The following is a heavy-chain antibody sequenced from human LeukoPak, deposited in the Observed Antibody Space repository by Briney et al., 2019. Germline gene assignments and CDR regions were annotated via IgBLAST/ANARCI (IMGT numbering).Heavy chain of an antibody. CDR3: ARDSSATVTTSYYYYYYGMDV. D-gene: IGHD4-17*01. V-gene: IGHV1-18*01. Sequence: ASVKVSCKASGYTFTSYGISWVRQAPGQGLEWMGWISAYNGNTNYAQKLQGRVTMTTDTSTSTAYMELRSLRSDDTAVYYCARDSSATVTTSYYYYYYGMDVWGQGTTVTVSS. CDR2: ISAYNGNT. J-gene: IGHJ6*02. CDR1: GYTFTSYG.